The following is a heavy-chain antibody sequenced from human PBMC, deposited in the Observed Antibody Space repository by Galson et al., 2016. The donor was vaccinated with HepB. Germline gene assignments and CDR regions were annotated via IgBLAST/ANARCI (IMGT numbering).Heavy chain of an antibody. D-gene: IGHD5-12*01. CDR2: IYYGGST. CDR1: GGSFSSSSYY. J-gene: IGHJ4*02. V-gene: IGHV4-39*02. Sequence: SETLSLTCTVSGGSFSSSSYYWGWIRQPPGKGLEWIGTIYYGGSTYYNPSLKSRVTISVDTSKNHFSLKLSSVTAADTAVYYCARPGGYDSDLDYWGQGTLVTVSS. CDR3: ARPGGYDSDLDY.